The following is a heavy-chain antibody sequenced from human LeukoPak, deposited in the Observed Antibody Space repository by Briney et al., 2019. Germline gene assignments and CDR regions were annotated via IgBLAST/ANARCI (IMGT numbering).Heavy chain of an antibody. D-gene: IGHD3-10*01. CDR1: GFSLGTYY. CDR2: IKQDGSEK. Sequence: GSLRLSCAASGFSLGTYYMSWVRQAPGKGLEWVANIKQDGSEKHYVDSVKGRFTISRDNSKNSLYLQMSSLRAEDTAVYYCARDPRGSEYSHFDSWGQGTLVTVSS. J-gene: IGHJ4*02. CDR3: ARDPRGSEYSHFDS. V-gene: IGHV3-7*01.